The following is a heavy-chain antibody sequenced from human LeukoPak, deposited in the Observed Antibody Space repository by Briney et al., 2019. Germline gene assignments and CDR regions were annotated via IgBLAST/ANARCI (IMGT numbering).Heavy chain of an antibody. CDR2: ISSSGST. J-gene: IGHJ4*02. CDR1: GDSISSGDYY. CDR3: ARAIHLGARFDY. Sequence: PSQTLSLTCTVSGDSISSGDYYWSWIRQPAGKGLEWIGRISSSGSTNYNPSLKSRVTISVDTSKNQFSLKLSSVTAADTAVYYCARAIHLGARFDYWGQGTLVTVSS. V-gene: IGHV4-61*02.